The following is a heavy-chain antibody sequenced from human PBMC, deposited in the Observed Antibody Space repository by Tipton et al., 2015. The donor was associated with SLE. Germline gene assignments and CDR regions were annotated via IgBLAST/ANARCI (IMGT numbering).Heavy chain of an antibody. CDR3: ARGPLPDL. CDR1: GGSISSSSYY. CDR2: IYYSVST. Sequence: TLSLTCTVSGGSISSSSYYWGWIRQPPGKGLEWIGSIYYSVSTYYNTSLKSRATISVDTSKHQISLKLSSATAADTAVYYCARGPLPDLWGRGTLVTVS. J-gene: IGHJ2*01. D-gene: IGHD5/OR15-5a*01. V-gene: IGHV4-39*07.